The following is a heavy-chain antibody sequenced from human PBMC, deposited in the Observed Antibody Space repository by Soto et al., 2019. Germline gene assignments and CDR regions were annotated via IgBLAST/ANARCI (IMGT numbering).Heavy chain of an antibody. CDR1: GGYVTSTNYY. Sequence: SETMCLTCTVAGGYVTSTNYYWDWIRQPPGKGLEWIGSIYYSGNTNYNSSLKSRVTMSVDTSKNQFSLKLRSVSAADTAVYYCVGSFYDWFDPWGQGTQVTVSS. D-gene: IGHD4-17*01. V-gene: IGHV4-39*01. CDR3: VGSFYDWFDP. CDR2: IYYSGNT. J-gene: IGHJ5*02.